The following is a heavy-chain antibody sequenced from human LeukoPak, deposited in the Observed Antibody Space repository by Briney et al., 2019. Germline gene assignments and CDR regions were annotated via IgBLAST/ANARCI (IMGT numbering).Heavy chain of an antibody. V-gene: IGHV3-30*18. J-gene: IGHJ4*02. D-gene: IGHD1-26*01. CDR3: AKAWSEWEPYYFDY. CDR2: ISYDGSNK. Sequence: PPGGSLRLSCAASGFTFSSYGMHWVRQAPGKGLEWVAVISYDGSNKYYADSVKGRFTISRDNSKNTLYLQMNSLRAEDTAVYYCAKAWSEWEPYYFDYWGQGTLVTVSS. CDR1: GFTFSSYG.